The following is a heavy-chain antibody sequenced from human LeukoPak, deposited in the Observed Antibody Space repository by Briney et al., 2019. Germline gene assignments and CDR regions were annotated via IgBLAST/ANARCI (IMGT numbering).Heavy chain of an antibody. CDR2: ISGSGGST. CDR1: GFTFSSYG. Sequence: GGSLRLSCAASGFTFSSYGMSWVRQAPGKGLEWVSAISGSGGSTYYADSVKGRFTISRDNSKNTLYLQMNSLRAEDTAVCYCAKDGEAGTFPGYFDYWGQGTLVTVSS. D-gene: IGHD6-13*01. V-gene: IGHV3-23*01. CDR3: AKDGEAGTFPGYFDY. J-gene: IGHJ4*02.